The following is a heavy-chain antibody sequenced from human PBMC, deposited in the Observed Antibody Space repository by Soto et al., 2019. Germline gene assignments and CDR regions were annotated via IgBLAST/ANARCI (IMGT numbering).Heavy chain of an antibody. Sequence: KPSETLSLTCTVSGGSISSSSYYWGWIRQPPGKGLEWIGSIYYSGSTYYNPSLKSRVTISVDTSKNQFSLKLSSVTAADTAVYYCARQLAAAGKVGRYYYYGMDVWGQGTTVTVSS. V-gene: IGHV4-39*01. CDR3: ARQLAAAGKVGRYYYYGMDV. CDR1: GGSISSSSYY. CDR2: IYYSGST. D-gene: IGHD6-13*01. J-gene: IGHJ6*02.